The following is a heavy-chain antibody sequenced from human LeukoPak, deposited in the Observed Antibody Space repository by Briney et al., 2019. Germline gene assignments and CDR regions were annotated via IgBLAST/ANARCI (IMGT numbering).Heavy chain of an antibody. CDR1: DFTFSFYW. CDR2: ILPDGSEK. Sequence: GGSLRLSCAASDFTFSFYWMTWVRQAPGEGLEWVANILPDGSEKCYLDSVKGRFTISRDNPTNSLYLQINSLRAEDTALYYCGRLARNAWYAVDYWGQGTLVTVSS. CDR3: GRLARNAWYAVDY. V-gene: IGHV3-7*01. D-gene: IGHD6-19*01. J-gene: IGHJ4*02.